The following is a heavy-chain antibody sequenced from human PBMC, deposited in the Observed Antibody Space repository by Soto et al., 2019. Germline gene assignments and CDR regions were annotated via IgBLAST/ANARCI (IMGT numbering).Heavy chain of an antibody. CDR2: MYPGDSET. V-gene: IGHV5-51*01. CDR3: ARKYYFGAGTLDY. Sequence: GESLKISCKGSVYTFTNYWIAWVRQMPGKGLEWMGIMYPGDSETRYSPSFQGQVTMSADKSISTAYLQWSSLKASDSAMYYCARKYYFGAGTLDYWGQGTLVTVSS. CDR1: VYTFTNYW. D-gene: IGHD3-10*01. J-gene: IGHJ4*02.